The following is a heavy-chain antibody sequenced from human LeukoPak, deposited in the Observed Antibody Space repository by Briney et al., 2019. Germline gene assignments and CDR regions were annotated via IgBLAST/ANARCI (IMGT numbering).Heavy chain of an antibody. V-gene: IGHV4-34*01. CDR1: GGSFSGYY. CDR2: INHSGST. Sequence: SETLSLTCAVYGGSFSGYYWSWIRQPPGKGLEWIGEINHSGSTNYNPSLKSRVTISVDTSKNQFSLKLSSVTAADTAVYYCARPDIVATQYAFDVWGQGTMVTVSS. J-gene: IGHJ3*01. CDR3: ARPDIVATQYAFDV. D-gene: IGHD5-12*01.